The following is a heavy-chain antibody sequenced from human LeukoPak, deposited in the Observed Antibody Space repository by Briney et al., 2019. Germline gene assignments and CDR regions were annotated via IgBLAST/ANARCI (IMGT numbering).Heavy chain of an antibody. Sequence: IPGGSLRLSCAASGFTFSNYEMNWVRQAPGKGLERVSSISSSSSYIYYADSVKGRFTISRDNAKNSLYLQMNSLRAEDTAVYYCARGLAAAGRGYWGQGTLVTVSS. J-gene: IGHJ4*02. CDR1: GFTFSNYE. CDR2: ISSSSSYI. CDR3: ARGLAAAGRGY. V-gene: IGHV3-21*01. D-gene: IGHD6-13*01.